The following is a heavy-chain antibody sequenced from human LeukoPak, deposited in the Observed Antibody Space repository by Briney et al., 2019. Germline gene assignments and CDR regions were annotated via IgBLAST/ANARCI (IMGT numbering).Heavy chain of an antibody. CDR2: IWYDGSNK. CDR1: GFTFSSYG. V-gene: IGHV3-33*01. Sequence: GRSLRLSCAASGFTFSSYGMHWVRQAPGKGLGGVAVIWYDGSNKYYADSVKGRFTISRDNSKNTLYLQMNSLRAEDTAVYYCAREGSSWYSNWFDPWGQGTLVTVSS. CDR3: AREGSSWYSNWFDP. J-gene: IGHJ5*02. D-gene: IGHD6-13*01.